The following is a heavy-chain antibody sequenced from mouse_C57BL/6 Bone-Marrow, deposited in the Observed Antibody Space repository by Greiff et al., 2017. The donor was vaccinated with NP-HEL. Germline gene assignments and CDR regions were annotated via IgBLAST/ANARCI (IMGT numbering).Heavy chain of an antibody. CDR2: IYPRSGNT. J-gene: IGHJ3*01. V-gene: IGHV1-81*01. Sequence: QVQLQQSEAELARPGASVKLSCKASGYTFTSYGISWVKQRTGQGLEWIGEIYPRSGNTYYNEKFKGKATLTADKSSSTAYMELRSLTSEDSAVYFYARAGYAWFAYWGQGTLVTVSA. CDR1: GYTFTSYG. CDR3: ARAGYAWFAY. D-gene: IGHD2-2*01.